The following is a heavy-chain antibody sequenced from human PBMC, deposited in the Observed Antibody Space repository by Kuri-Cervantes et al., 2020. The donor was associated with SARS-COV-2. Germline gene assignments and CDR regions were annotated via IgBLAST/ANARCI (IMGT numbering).Heavy chain of an antibody. D-gene: IGHD6-19*01. J-gene: IGHJ4*02. CDR3: ARDGLGQYFDY. CDR2: ISYDGSNK. Sequence: GESLKISCAASGFTFSSYAMHWVRQAPGKGLEWVAVISYDGSNKYYADSVKGRFTISRDNSTNTLYLQMNSLRAEDTAVYYCARDGLGQYFDYWGQGTLVTVSS. V-gene: IGHV3-30-3*01. CDR1: GFTFSSYA.